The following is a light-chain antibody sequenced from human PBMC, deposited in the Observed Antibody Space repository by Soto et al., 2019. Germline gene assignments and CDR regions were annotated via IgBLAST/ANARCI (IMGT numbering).Light chain of an antibody. CDR1: QSVRNSY. J-gene: IGKJ2*01. V-gene: IGKV3-20*01. Sequence: EILLTQSPGTLSLSPGVRATLSCRASQSVRNSYLAWYQQKPGQAPRLLIYGASGRATGIPDRFSGSGSGTDFTLTICRLEPEDFAVYYCQQYGSSPYTFGQGTKLEI. CDR3: QQYGSSPYT. CDR2: GAS.